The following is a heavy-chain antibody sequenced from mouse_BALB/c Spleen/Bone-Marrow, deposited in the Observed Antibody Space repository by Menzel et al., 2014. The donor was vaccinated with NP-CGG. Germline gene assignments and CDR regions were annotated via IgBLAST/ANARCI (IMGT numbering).Heavy chain of an antibody. CDR2: INVNGDTT. D-gene: IGHD2-4*01. V-gene: IGHV5-6-3*01. CDR3: ARGYDYSSWFAY. Sequence: EVQVVESGGGLVQPGGSLKLSCAASGYTFSNYGMSWVRQTPGKRLEMIATINVNGDTTYHPDSVKGRFTISRDNVKDTLYLQMSSLKSEDTAMYYCARGYDYSSWFAYWGQGTLVTVSA. CDR1: GYTFSNYG. J-gene: IGHJ3*01.